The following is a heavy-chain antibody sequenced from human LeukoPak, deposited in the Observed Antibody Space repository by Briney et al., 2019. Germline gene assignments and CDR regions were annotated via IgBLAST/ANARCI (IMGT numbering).Heavy chain of an antibody. CDR3: ARHPEYSSSWYYNYYYGMDV. CDR2: IYYSGST. J-gene: IGHJ6*02. CDR1: GGSISSSSYY. D-gene: IGHD6-13*01. Sequence: PSETLSLTCTVSGGSISSSSYYWGWIRQPPGKGLEWIGSIYYSGSTYYNPSLKSRVTISVDTSKNQFSLKLSSVTAADTAVYYCARHPEYSSSWYYNYYYGMDVWGRGTTVTVSS. V-gene: IGHV4-39*01.